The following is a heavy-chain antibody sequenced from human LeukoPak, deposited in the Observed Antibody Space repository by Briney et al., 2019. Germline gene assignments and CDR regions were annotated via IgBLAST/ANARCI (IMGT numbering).Heavy chain of an antibody. CDR1: GFTFSSYW. Sequence: GGSLRLSCAASGFTFSSYWMHWVRQAPGKGLVWVSRINSDGSSTSYADSVKGRFTISRDNAKNTLYLQMNSLRAEDTAVYYCTLPPYYYYGMDVWGQGTTVTVSS. V-gene: IGHV3-74*01. CDR2: INSDGSST. CDR3: TLPPYYYYGMDV. J-gene: IGHJ6*02.